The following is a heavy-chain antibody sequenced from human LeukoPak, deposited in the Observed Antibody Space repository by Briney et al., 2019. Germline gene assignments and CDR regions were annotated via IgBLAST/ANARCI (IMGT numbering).Heavy chain of an antibody. D-gene: IGHD1-26*01. V-gene: IGHV3-21*01. J-gene: IGHJ6*03. Sequence: GGSLRLSCAVSGITLSNYGMSWVRQAPGKGLEWVSSISSSSSYIYYADSVKGRFTISRDNAKNSLYLQMNSLRAEDTAVYYCARDRGSYSDYYMDVWGKGTTVTVSS. CDR2: ISSSSSYI. CDR1: GITLSNYG. CDR3: ARDRGSYSDYYMDV.